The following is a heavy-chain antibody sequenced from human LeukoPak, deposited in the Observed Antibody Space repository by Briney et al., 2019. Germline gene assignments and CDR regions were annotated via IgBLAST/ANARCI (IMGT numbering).Heavy chain of an antibody. CDR1: GCTFTSYG. V-gene: IGHV1-18*01. CDR2: ISAYNGNT. D-gene: IGHD7-27*01. Sequence: ASVKVSCKASGCTFTSYGISWVRLAPGQGLEWMGWISAYNGNTNYAQKLQGRVTMTTDTSTSTAYMELRSLRSDDTAVYYCARLGLGFWYFDLWGRGTLVTVSS. CDR3: ARLGLGFWYFDL. J-gene: IGHJ2*01.